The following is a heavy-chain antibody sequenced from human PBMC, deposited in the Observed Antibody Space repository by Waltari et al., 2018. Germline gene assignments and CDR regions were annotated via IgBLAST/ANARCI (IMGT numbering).Heavy chain of an antibody. J-gene: IGHJ4*02. CDR1: GDSMSNTDW. CDR2: VQRSGGT. V-gene: IGHV4-4*02. Sequence: QLQLQESGPGLVKPSGTLSLTCAVSGDSMSNTDWWSWVRQSPGKGLEWIGQVQRSGGTNYHPSFASRVTVSVDTSTNQFSLKVTSATAADTAVYFCARDRGRGIYLDSWGREFWSLSPQ. D-gene: IGHD2-15*01. CDR3: ARDRGRGIYLDS.